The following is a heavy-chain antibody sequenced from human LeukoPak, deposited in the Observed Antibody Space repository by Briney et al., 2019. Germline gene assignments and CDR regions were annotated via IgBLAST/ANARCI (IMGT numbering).Heavy chain of an antibody. CDR1: GGSISSSSYY. CDR2: IYYSGST. V-gene: IGHV4-39*01. J-gene: IGHJ3*02. Sequence: SETLSLTCTVSGGSISSSSYYSGWIRQPPGKGLEWIGSIYYSGSTYYNPSLKSRVTISVDTSKNQFSLKLSSVTAADTAVYYCARHRMYYYDSSGRGVADAFDIWGQGTMVTVSS. D-gene: IGHD3-22*01. CDR3: ARHRMYYYDSSGRGVADAFDI.